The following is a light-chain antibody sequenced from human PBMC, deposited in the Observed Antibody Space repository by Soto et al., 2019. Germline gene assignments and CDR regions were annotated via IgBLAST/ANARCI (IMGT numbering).Light chain of an antibody. CDR3: QQYNNWPLT. V-gene: IGKV3-15*01. J-gene: IGKJ4*01. Sequence: EIVMTQSPATLSVSPRERATLSCRASQRISSNLAWYQQKPGQAPRLLIYGASTRATGIPARFSGSGSGTEFTLTISSLQSEDFAVYYCQQYNNWPLTFGGGTKVDI. CDR2: GAS. CDR1: QRISSN.